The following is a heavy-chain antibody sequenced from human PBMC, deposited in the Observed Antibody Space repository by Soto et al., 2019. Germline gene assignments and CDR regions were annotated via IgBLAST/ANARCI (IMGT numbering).Heavy chain of an antibody. J-gene: IGHJ6*02. V-gene: IGHV4-34*01. D-gene: IGHD5-18*01. CDR2: INHSGST. CDR3: ARAPEDTAMGSYYYGMDV. CDR1: GGSFSGYY. Sequence: SETLSLTCAVYGGSFSGYYWSWIRQPPGKGLEWIGEINHSGSTNYNPSLKSRVTISVDTSKNQFSLKLSSVTAADTAVYYCARAPEDTAMGSYYYGMDVWGQGTTVTVSS.